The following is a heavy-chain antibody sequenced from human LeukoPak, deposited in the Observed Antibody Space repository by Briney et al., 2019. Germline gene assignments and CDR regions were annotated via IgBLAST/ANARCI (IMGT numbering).Heavy chain of an antibody. Sequence: GGSLRLSCAAPGFTFSSFWMSWVRQAPGKGLEWVANIKPDGSEKNYVDSVKGRFTVSRDNPKNSVYLQMNSLRAEDTAVYYCARDRDGYPYWGQGTLVTVSS. CDR1: GFTFSSFW. J-gene: IGHJ4*02. CDR2: IKPDGSEK. V-gene: IGHV3-7*01. CDR3: ARDRDGYPY. D-gene: IGHD3-22*01.